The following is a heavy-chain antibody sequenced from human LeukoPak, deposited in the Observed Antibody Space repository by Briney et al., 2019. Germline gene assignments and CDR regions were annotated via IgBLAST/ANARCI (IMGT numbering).Heavy chain of an antibody. Sequence: VASLKLSCAASGFTFTSYGISWVRQAPGQGLEWMGWISAYNGNTNYAQKLQGRVTMTTHTSTRTAYMELRSLRSDGTAVYYCAREGLVGALIFDYWGQGTLVTVSS. CDR1: GFTFTSYG. CDR2: ISAYNGNT. D-gene: IGHD1-26*01. V-gene: IGHV1-18*01. J-gene: IGHJ4*02. CDR3: AREGLVGALIFDY.